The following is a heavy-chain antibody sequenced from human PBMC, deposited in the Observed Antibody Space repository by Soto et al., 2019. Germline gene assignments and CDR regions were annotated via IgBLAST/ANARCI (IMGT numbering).Heavy chain of an antibody. V-gene: IGHV3-48*02. Sequence: GGSLRLSCAASGFTFNKHPMNWVRQAPGKGLEWVSYISSITTLLSYADSVKGRFTISRDEAKNSLYLQMNNLRDEDTAIYYCVRDSGVAYDMDEWGQGTMVTVSS. D-gene: IGHD7-27*01. J-gene: IGHJ6*02. CDR3: VRDSGVAYDMDE. CDR1: GFTFNKHP. CDR2: ISSITTLL.